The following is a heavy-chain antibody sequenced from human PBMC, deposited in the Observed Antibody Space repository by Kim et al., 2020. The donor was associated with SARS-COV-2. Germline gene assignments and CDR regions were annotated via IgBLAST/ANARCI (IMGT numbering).Heavy chain of an antibody. Sequence: SETLSLTCTVSGGSISSSSYYWGWIRQPPGKGLEWIGSIYYSGSTYYNPSLKSRVTISVDTSKNQFSLKLSSVTAADTAVYYCARHVFGCFLPKGGTDHWGQGTLVTVSS. J-gene: IGHJ4*02. V-gene: IGHV4-39*01. CDR1: GGSISSSSYY. CDR2: IYYSGST. D-gene: IGHD3-3*01. CDR3: ARHVFGCFLPKGGTDH.